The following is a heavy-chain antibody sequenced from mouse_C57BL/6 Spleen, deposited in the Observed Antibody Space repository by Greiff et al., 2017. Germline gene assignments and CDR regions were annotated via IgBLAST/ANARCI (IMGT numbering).Heavy chain of an antibody. CDR3: ERSDDYGSSYRMGY. J-gene: IGHJ4*01. CDR1: GYTFTSYW. V-gene: IGHV1-72*01. D-gene: IGHD1-1*01. Sequence: VQLQQPGAELVKPGASVKLSCKASGYTFTSYWMHWVKQRPGRGLEWIGRIDPDSGGTKYNEKFKSKATLTVDKPSSTAYMQLSSLTSEDSAVYDRERSDDYGSSYRMGYWGQGTSVTASS. CDR2: IDPDSGGT.